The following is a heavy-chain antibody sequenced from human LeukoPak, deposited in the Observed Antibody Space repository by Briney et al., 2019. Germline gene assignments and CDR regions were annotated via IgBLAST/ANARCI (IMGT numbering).Heavy chain of an antibody. CDR2: ISAYNGNT. CDR1: GYTFTSYG. V-gene: IGHV1-18*01. Sequence: GASVKVSCKASGYTFTSYGISWVRQAPGQGLEWMGWISAYNGNTNYAQKLQGRVTMTTDTSTSTAYMELRSLRSDDTAVYYCAREIAKQLALQEIYYYYGMDVWGQGTTVTVSS. J-gene: IGHJ6*02. CDR3: AREIAKQLALQEIYYYYGMDV. D-gene: IGHD6-13*01.